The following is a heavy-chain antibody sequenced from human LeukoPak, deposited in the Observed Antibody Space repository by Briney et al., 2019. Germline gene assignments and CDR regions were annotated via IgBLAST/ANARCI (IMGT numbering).Heavy chain of an antibody. CDR1: GFTFSSYA. Sequence: PGRSLRLSCAASGFTFSSYAMSWVRQAPGEGLEWVSAISGSGGSTYYADSVKGRFTISRDNSKNTLYLQMNSLRAEDTAVYYCANGQVTTLDYWGQGTLVTVSS. J-gene: IGHJ4*02. CDR2: ISGSGGST. D-gene: IGHD4-17*01. CDR3: ANGQVTTLDY. V-gene: IGHV3-23*01.